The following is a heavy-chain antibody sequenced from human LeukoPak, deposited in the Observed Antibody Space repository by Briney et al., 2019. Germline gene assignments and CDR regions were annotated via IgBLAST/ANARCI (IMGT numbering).Heavy chain of an antibody. CDR3: ARGLRGRYSSSWHFDY. J-gene: IGHJ4*02. CDR1: GDTVSSYSSA. D-gene: IGHD6-13*01. CDR2: TYYRSKWYN. Sequence: SQTLSLTCAISGDTVSSYSSAWNWIRQSPSRGLEWLGRTYYRSKWYNDYAVSMKSRVTFNSDTSKDQFSLQLSSVTPGDTAVYYCARGLRGRYSSSWHFDYWGQGTLVTVS. V-gene: IGHV6-1*01.